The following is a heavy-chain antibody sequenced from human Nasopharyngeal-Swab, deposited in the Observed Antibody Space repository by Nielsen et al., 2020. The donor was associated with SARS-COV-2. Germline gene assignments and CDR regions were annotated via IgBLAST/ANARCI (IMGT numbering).Heavy chain of an antibody. Sequence: GSLKISCAASEFTMSRTGMHWVRQAPGKGLEWVAYISSSSSTSYYADSVKGRFTISRDNPKNSLYLQMNSLRDEDTALYYCARDVAIVGATLENWGQGTLVTVSS. V-gene: IGHV3-48*02. D-gene: IGHD1-26*01. CDR2: ISSSSSTS. CDR3: ARDVAIVGATLEN. J-gene: IGHJ4*02. CDR1: EFTMSRTG.